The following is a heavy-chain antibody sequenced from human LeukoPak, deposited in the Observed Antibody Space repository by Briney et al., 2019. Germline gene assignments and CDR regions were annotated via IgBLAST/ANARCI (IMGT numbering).Heavy chain of an antibody. J-gene: IGHJ4*02. D-gene: IGHD4-17*01. CDR1: GGSISSGSYY. CDR2: IYTSGST. Sequence: PSQTLSLTCTVSGGSISSGSYYWSWIRQPAGKGLEWIGSIYTSGSTNYNPSLKSRVTISVDTSKNQFSLKLSSVTAADTAVYYCARDDYGDYETLLYYWGQGTLVTVSS. V-gene: IGHV4-61*02. CDR3: ARDDYGDYETLLYY.